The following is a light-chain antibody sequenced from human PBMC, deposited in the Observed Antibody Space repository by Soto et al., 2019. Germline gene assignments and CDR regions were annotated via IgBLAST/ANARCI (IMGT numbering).Light chain of an antibody. CDR3: QVWDSSGDHVV. CDR2: YES. CDR1: NIGSKF. V-gene: IGLV3-21*04. Sequence: SYELTQPPSVSVAPGKTARITCGGNNIGSKFVHWYQQKPGQAPVMVIYYESDRPSGIPDRFSGSNSGNTATLTISRVEAGDEADYYCQVWDSSGDHVVFGGGTKLTVL. J-gene: IGLJ2*01.